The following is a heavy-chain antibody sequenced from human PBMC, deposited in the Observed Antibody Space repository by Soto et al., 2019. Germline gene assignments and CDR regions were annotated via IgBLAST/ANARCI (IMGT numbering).Heavy chain of an antibody. CDR3: ASDLSGRADV. V-gene: IGHV3-74*01. D-gene: IGHD3-10*01. CDR1: GFTFSSYW. J-gene: IGHJ6*02. CDR2: MNEDGGTT. Sequence: GGSLRLSCAASGFTFSSYWMHWVRQAPGKGLVWVSRMNEDGGTTDYADSVKGRFTISRANAKNTLYLQMNSWRVEDTAVYYCASDLSGRADVWGQGTTVTVSS.